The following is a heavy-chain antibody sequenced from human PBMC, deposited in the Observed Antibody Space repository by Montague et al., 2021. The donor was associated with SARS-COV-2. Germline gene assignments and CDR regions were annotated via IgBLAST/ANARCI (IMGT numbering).Heavy chain of an antibody. Sequence: SETLSLTCSVSGGSISSYYWCWIWQPARPGLERNGRMYTSGSTNTNHSPNSRVTMSVDTSKNQYPLKLSSVTAADTAVYYCARDVGVPLAPPYSWFDPWGQGTLVTVSS. J-gene: IGHJ5*02. CDR1: GGSISSYY. V-gene: IGHV4-4*07. CDR2: MYTSGST. CDR3: ARDVGVPLAPPYSWFDP. D-gene: IGHD2-2*01.